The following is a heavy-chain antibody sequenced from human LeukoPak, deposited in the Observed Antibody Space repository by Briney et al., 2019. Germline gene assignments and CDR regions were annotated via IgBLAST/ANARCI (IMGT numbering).Heavy chain of an antibody. D-gene: IGHD3-10*01. Sequence: GGSLRLSCAASGFTFSSYAMSWVRQAPGKGLEWVSAISGSGGSTYYADSVKGRFTISRDNSKNTLYLQMNSLRAEDTAVYYCAKDVSTMVRGVITPGMDVWGQGTTVTVSS. CDR2: ISGSGGST. CDR3: AKDVSTMVRGVITPGMDV. CDR1: GFTFSSYA. J-gene: IGHJ6*02. V-gene: IGHV3-23*01.